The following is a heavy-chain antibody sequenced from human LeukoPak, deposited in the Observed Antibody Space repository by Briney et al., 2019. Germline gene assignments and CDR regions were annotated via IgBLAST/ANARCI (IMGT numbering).Heavy chain of an antibody. J-gene: IGHJ4*02. D-gene: IGHD6-19*01. CDR2: INPSGGST. CDR3: ARGPYSSGWYGLDY. V-gene: IGHV1-46*01. Sequence: GASVKVSCKASGYTFTYYDIYWVRQAPGQGLEWMGLINPSGGSTRYAQNFQGRVTMTRDTSTSTVSMELSSLRSEDTAMYYCARGPYSSGWYGLDYWGQGTLVTGSS. CDR1: GYTFTYYD.